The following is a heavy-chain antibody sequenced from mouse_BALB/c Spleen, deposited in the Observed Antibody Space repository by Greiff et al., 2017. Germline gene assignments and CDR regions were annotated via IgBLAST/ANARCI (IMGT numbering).Heavy chain of an antibody. Sequence: EVMLVESGGGLVQPGGSRKLSCAASGFTFSSFGMHWVRQAPEKGLEWVAYISSGSSTIYYADTVKGRFTISRDNPKNTLFLQMTSLRSEDTAMYYCARGEYGFYYYAMDYWGQGTSVTVSS. CDR3: ARGEYGFYYYAMDY. CDR1: GFTFSSFG. V-gene: IGHV5-17*02. D-gene: IGHD2-10*02. J-gene: IGHJ4*01. CDR2: ISSGSSTI.